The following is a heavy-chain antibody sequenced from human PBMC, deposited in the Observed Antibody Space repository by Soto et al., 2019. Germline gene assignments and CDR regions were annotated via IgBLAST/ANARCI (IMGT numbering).Heavy chain of an antibody. CDR3: ARTTVTTGSLDP. CDR2: IDPSDSYT. J-gene: IGHJ5*02. CDR1: GYSFTSYW. D-gene: IGHD4-4*01. Sequence: GESLKISCKGSGYSFTSYWISWVRQKPGKGLEWMGRIDPSDSYTNYSPSFQGHVTISADKSISTAYLQWSSLKASDTAMYYCARTTVTTGSLDPWGQGTLVTVSS. V-gene: IGHV5-10-1*01.